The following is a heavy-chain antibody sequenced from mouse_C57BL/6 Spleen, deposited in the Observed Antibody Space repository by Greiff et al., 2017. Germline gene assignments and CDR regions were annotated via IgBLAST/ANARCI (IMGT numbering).Heavy chain of an antibody. CDR2: FYPGSGSI. CDR1: GYTFTEYT. CDR3: ARHEDVGKYGNLYYFDY. Sequence: VQLQESGAELVKPGASVKLSCKASGYTFTEYTIHWVKQRSGQGLEWIGWFYPGSGSIKYNEKFKDKATLTADKSSSTVYMGLSRLTSEDSAVYFCARHEDVGKYGNLYYFDYWGQGTTLTVSS. V-gene: IGHV1-62-2*01. J-gene: IGHJ2*01. D-gene: IGHD2-1*01.